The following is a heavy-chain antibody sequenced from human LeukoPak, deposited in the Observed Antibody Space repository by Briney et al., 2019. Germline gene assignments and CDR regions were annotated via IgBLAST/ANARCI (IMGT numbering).Heavy chain of an antibody. CDR2: IHYSGSA. CDR3: ARHSNWNAGVDWFDP. CDR1: GSSNY. Sequence: SETLSLTCTVSGSSNYWSWLRQPPGRGLEWIAYIHYSGSASYNTSLKSRVTISINTSSNQLSLKLNSVTAADTAVYYCARHSNWNAGVDWFDPWGQGTLVTVSS. D-gene: IGHD1-20*01. J-gene: IGHJ5*02. V-gene: IGHV4-59*08.